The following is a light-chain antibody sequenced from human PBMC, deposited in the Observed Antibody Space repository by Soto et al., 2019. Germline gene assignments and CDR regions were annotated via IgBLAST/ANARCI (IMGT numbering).Light chain of an antibody. CDR2: GAS. Sequence: EIAMTQSPSTLSVSPGERATLSCRASQSVSNNLAWYQQKPGQTPRLLIYGASTRATGIPVRFSGSGSWTAFNPLISSLQSQDVAVYYCQQYNNWPPVTFGQGTKLEIK. J-gene: IGKJ2*01. V-gene: IGKV3-15*01. CDR1: QSVSNN. CDR3: QQYNNWPPVT.